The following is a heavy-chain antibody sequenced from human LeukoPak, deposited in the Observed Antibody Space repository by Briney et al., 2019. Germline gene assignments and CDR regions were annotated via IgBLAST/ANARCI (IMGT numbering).Heavy chain of an antibody. CDR3: ARGGAPDVDC. Sequence: PSETLSLTCTVSGGSISSYYWSWIRQPPGKGLEWIGYIYYSGSTNYNPSLKSRVTISVDTSKNQFSLKLSSVTAADTAVYYCARGGAPDVDCWGQGTLVTVSS. CDR1: GGSISSYY. J-gene: IGHJ4*02. V-gene: IGHV4-59*01. CDR2: IYYSGST. D-gene: IGHD1-14*01.